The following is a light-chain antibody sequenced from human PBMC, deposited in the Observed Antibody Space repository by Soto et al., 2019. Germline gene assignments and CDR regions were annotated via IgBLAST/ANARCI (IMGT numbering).Light chain of an antibody. V-gene: IGKV3-20*01. J-gene: IGKJ3*01. CDR1: QSVSSNY. CDR2: GAS. Sequence: EVVLTQSPGTLSLSPGERATLSCRASQSVSSNYFAWYQQKPGQAPRLLIYGASNRATGIPDRFSGSGSGTDFTLTISRLEPEDFAVYYCQQYGNSFTLGPGTKVDIK. CDR3: QQYGNSFT.